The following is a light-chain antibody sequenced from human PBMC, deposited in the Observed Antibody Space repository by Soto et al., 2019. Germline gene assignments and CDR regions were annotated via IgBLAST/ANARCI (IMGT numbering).Light chain of an antibody. CDR1: QGISDY. Sequence: DIQMTQSPAALSASLGERVTIACQASQGISDYLPCYQQKPGKAPKLLIYGSSNLETGIPSRFSGSGSGTDFTFTISSLHPQDIATYYCQQHDNFPRPLTFGQGTRLEI. CDR2: GSS. V-gene: IGKV1-33*01. J-gene: IGKJ5*01. CDR3: QQHDNFPRPLT.